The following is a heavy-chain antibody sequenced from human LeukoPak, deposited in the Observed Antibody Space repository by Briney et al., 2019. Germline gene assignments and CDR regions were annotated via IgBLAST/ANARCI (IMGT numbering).Heavy chain of an antibody. V-gene: IGHV4-61*02. CDR1: GGSISSTSYY. J-gene: IGHJ4*02. D-gene: IGHD3-16*01. CDR2: TYTSGST. Sequence: PSQTLSLTCTVSGGSISSTSYYWSWIRQPAGKELEWIGRTYTSGSTNYNPSLKRRVTISIDTSKHQFSLRLSSVTAADTAVYYCAREKRFGGVSDFWGQGTLVTVSS. CDR3: AREKRFGGVSDF.